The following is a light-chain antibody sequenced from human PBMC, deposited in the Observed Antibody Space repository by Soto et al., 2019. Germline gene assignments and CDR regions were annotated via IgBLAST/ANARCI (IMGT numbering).Light chain of an antibody. CDR1: QAVSTW. CDR3: QQLNSYPLT. Sequence: SVVTEYRSFVSASVGDRVTITCRASQAVSTWLAWYQQKPGDAPKLLIYAASTLQSGVPSRFSGSVSGTDFALTISSLQPEDFATYYCQQLNSYPLTFGGGTRLEFK. CDR2: AAS. V-gene: IGKV1-12*01. J-gene: IGKJ5*01.